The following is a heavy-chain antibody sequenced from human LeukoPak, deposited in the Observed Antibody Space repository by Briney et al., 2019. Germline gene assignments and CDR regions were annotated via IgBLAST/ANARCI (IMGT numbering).Heavy chain of an antibody. CDR3: ASQPCSGGSCYSGGLGFDY. Sequence: SVKVSCKASGYTFTGYYMHWVRQAPGQGLEWMGRIIPILGIANYAQKFQGRVTITADKSTSTAYMELSSLRSEDTAVYYCASQPCSGGSCYSGGLGFDYWGQGTLVTVSS. J-gene: IGHJ4*02. CDR2: IIPILGIA. V-gene: IGHV1-69*02. CDR1: GYTFTGYY. D-gene: IGHD2-15*01.